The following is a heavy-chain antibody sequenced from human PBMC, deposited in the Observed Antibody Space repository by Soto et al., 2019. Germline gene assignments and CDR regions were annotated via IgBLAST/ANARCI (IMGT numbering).Heavy chain of an antibody. D-gene: IGHD5-18*01. V-gene: IGHV3-11*06. CDR2: ISSSSSYT. CDR3: ASLPYSYGYPYFDY. CDR1: GFTFSDYY. Sequence: QVQLVESGGGLVKPGWSLRLSCAASGFTFSDYYMSWIRQAPGKGLEWVSYISSSSSYTNYADSVKGRFTISRDNAKNSLYLQMNSLSAEDTAVYYCASLPYSYGYPYFDYWGQGTLVTVSA. J-gene: IGHJ4*02.